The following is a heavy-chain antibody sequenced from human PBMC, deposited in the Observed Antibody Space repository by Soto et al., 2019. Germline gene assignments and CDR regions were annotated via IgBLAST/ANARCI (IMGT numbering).Heavy chain of an antibody. J-gene: IGHJ4*02. CDR1: GFTFSSYW. D-gene: IGHD1-26*01. CDR3: ARVVYSGSYYFDY. Sequence: QLGGSLRLSCAASGFTFSSYWMSWVRQAPGKGLEWVANIKQDGSEKYYVDSVKGRFTISRDNAKNSLYLQMNSLRAEDTAVYYCARVVYSGSYYFDYWGQGTLVTVSS. V-gene: IGHV3-7*01. CDR2: IKQDGSEK.